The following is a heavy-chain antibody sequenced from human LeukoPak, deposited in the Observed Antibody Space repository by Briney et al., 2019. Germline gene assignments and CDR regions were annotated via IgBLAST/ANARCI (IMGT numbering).Heavy chain of an antibody. CDR1: GFTFTSYA. CDR3: AKDWPSEWQQLPDYDSFDI. D-gene: IGHD6-13*01. CDR2: ISGSGGTT. Sequence: GGSLRLSCAASGFTFTSYAMSWVRQAPGKGLEWVSAISGSGGTTYYADSVKGRFTISRDNSKNTVYLQINSLRAEDTAVYYCAKDWPSEWQQLPDYDSFDIWGQGTLVTVSS. J-gene: IGHJ3*02. V-gene: IGHV3-23*01.